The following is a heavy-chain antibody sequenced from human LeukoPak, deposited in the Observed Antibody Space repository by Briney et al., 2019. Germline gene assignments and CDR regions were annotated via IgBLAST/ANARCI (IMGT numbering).Heavy chain of an antibody. V-gene: IGHV3-30*02. CDR2: VRYDGSNQ. J-gene: IGHJ4*02. D-gene: IGHD2-21*01. Sequence: GGSLRLSCAASGFSFSSYGMHWVRQAPGKGLEWVAFVRYDGSNQFYADSVKGRFTISRDNYKNTLSLQMNSLRDEDTAVYYCVKGSAYFFDYWGQGTLVTVSS. CDR1: GFSFSSYG. CDR3: VKGSAYFFDY.